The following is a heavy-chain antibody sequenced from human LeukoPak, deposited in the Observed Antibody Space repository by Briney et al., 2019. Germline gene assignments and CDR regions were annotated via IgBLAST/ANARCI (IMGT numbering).Heavy chain of an antibody. D-gene: IGHD3-22*01. Sequence: GASVKVSCTASGYTFTIYGISWVRQAPGQGLEWMEWISAYNGNTNYAQKLQGRVTMTTDTSTSTAYMELRSLRSDDTAVYYCARDYYDSSGPPLDYWGQGTLVTVSS. V-gene: IGHV1-18*01. CDR2: ISAYNGNT. CDR1: GYTFTIYG. J-gene: IGHJ4*02. CDR3: ARDYYDSSGPPLDY.